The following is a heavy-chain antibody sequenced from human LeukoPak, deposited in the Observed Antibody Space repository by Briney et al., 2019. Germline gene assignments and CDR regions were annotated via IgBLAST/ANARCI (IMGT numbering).Heavy chain of an antibody. CDR3: AKQEELSLLVY. CDR1: GFTFSSYG. CDR2: ISYDGSNK. D-gene: IGHD3-16*02. V-gene: IGHV3-30*18. J-gene: IGHJ4*02. Sequence: GGSLRLSCAASGFTFSSYGMHWVRQAPGKGLEWVAVISYDGSNKYYADYVKGRFTISRDNSKNTLYLQMNSLRAEDTAVYYCAKQEELSLLVYWGQGTLVTVSS.